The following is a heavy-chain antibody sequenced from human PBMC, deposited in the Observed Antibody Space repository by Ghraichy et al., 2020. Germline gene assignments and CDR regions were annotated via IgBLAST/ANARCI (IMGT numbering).Heavy chain of an antibody. D-gene: IGHD6-13*01. CDR2: VYYSGSS. J-gene: IGHJ4*02. V-gene: IGHV4-39*01. Sequence: ETLSLTCTVSGGSISSSNYYWGWIRQPPGKGLEWIGTVYYSGSSYYSPSLKSRVTISIDTSKNQFSLNLSSVTAADTAVYYCARLRIAAAVDYWGQGTLVTVSS. CDR3: ARLRIAAAVDY. CDR1: GGSISSSNYY.